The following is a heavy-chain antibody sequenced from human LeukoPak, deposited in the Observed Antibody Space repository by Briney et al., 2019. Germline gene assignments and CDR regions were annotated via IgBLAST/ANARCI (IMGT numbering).Heavy chain of an antibody. V-gene: IGHV3-30*03. D-gene: IGHD6-19*01. CDR3: ARDPTSFHSSGYYLFDY. CDR2: ISFDGRDK. CDR1: GFTFSGYW. J-gene: IGHJ4*02. Sequence: GGSLRLSCAASGFTFSGYWMSWVRQAPGKGLEWVAAISFDGRDKYYTDSVKGRFTIYRDNSKNTLSLQMNSLRAEDTAVYYCARDPTSFHSSGYYLFDYWGQGTLVTVSS.